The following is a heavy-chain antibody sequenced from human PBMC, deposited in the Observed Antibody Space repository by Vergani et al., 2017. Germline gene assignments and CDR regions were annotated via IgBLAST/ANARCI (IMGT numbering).Heavy chain of an antibody. CDR3: AKAGISEVAVDAFDI. D-gene: IGHD6-19*01. CDR1: GFTFSSYE. Sequence: EVQLVESGGGLVQPGGSLRLSCAASGFTFSSYEMNWVRQAPGKGLEWVSYISSSGSTIYYADSVKGRFTISRDNSKNTLYLQMNSLRAEDTAVYYCAKAGISEVAVDAFDIWGQGTMVTVSS. V-gene: IGHV3-48*03. CDR2: ISSSGSTI. J-gene: IGHJ3*02.